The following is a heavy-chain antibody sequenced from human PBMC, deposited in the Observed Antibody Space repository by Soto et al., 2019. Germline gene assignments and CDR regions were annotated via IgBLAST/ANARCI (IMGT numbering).Heavy chain of an antibody. CDR3: ARGLLLWFGELSRRGGYYYYMDV. V-gene: IGHV4-34*01. Sequence: QQWGPGLLRPWGPRPPTGAVLVGSFGGSSGTWIARPPGRGLGGIGEINDSGTTNYNPSLKSRVTILVDTPKNQFSLKLSSVTAADAAVYYCARGLLLWFGELSRRGGYYYYMDVWGKGTTVTVSS. CDR1: VGSFGGSS. CDR2: INDSGTT. J-gene: IGHJ6*03. D-gene: IGHD3-10*01.